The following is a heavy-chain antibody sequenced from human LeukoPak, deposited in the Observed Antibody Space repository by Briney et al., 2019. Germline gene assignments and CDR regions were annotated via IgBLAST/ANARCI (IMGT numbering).Heavy chain of an antibody. CDR1: GGSISGYY. CDR2: IYYIGST. CDR3: ARHFTYYYDSIGYPRDAFDI. D-gene: IGHD3-22*01. J-gene: IGHJ3*02. Sequence: SETLSLTCTVSGGSISGYYWSWVRQCPGQGLVWIGYIYYIGSTNYNPSLKSRVTISTDMSKSQFSLKSSSVTAADTALYYCARHFTYYYDSIGYPRDAFDIWGQGTMVTVSS. V-gene: IGHV4-59*08.